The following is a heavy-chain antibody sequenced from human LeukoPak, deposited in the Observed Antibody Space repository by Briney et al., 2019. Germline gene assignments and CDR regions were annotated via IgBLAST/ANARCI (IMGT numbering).Heavy chain of an antibody. Sequence: ASVNVSCKASGGTFSSYAISWVRQAPGQGLEWMGGIIPIFGTANYAQKFQGRVTITADESTSTAYMELSSLRSEDTAVYYCARCRKVTMVRGVITGPCYFDYWGQGTLVTVSS. D-gene: IGHD3-10*01. CDR2: IIPIFGTA. V-gene: IGHV1-69*13. CDR3: ARCRKVTMVRGVITGPCYFDY. CDR1: GGTFSSYA. J-gene: IGHJ4*02.